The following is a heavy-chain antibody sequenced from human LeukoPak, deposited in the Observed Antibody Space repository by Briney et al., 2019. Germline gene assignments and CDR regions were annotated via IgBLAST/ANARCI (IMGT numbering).Heavy chain of an antibody. J-gene: IGHJ4*02. CDR3: ARTAYMVLPFDY. CDR2: IYYSGST. D-gene: IGHD2-21*01. CDR1: GGSISSYY. V-gene: IGHV4-59*01. Sequence: SETLSLTCTVSGGSISSYYWSWIRQPPGKGLEWLGYIYYSGSTNYNPSLKSRVTISVDTSKNQFSLKLSSVTAADTAVYYCARTAYMVLPFDYWGQGTLVTVSS.